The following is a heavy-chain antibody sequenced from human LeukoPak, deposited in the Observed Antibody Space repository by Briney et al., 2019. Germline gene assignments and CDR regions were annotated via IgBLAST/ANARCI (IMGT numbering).Heavy chain of an antibody. D-gene: IGHD5-18*01. V-gene: IGHV3-23*01. CDR2: ISGSGGST. Sequence: GGSLRLSCAASGFTFSNYAMSWVRQAPGKGLEWVSAISGSGGSTYYADSVKGRFTISRDNSKSTLFLQMNSLRAEDTAVYYCARDLAGYSYGSYYYYYGMDVWGQGTTVTVSS. J-gene: IGHJ6*02. CDR1: GFTFSNYA. CDR3: ARDLAGYSYGSYYYYYGMDV.